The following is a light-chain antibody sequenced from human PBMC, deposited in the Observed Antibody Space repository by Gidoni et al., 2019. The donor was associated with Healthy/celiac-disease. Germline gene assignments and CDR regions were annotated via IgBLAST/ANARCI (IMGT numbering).Light chain of an antibody. V-gene: IGKV1-33*01. CDR3: QQYDNLSFT. CDR2: DAS. J-gene: IGKJ3*01. CDR1: QNIINY. Sequence: DIEMSQYPHSLSASVGDRVTITCQESQNIINYLNWYQQKPGKAPKLLIYDASNLDTGVTSRFSGSGSWTDFTFTISSLQPEDIATYYCQQYDNLSFTFGPGTKVEIK.